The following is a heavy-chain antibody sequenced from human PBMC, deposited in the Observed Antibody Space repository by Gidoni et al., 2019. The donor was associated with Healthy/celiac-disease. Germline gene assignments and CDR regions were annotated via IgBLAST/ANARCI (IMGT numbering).Heavy chain of an antibody. Sequence: QVQLVQSRAEVKKPGASVKVSCKASGYTFTSYDLNWVRQATGQGLEWMGWMNPNSGNTGYAQKFQGRVTMTRNTSISTAYMELSSLRSEDTAVYYCARLTYYYDSSGYYFWFDPWGQGTLVTVSS. CDR1: GYTFTSYD. V-gene: IGHV1-8*01. CDR3: ARLTYYYDSSGYYFWFDP. J-gene: IGHJ5*02. CDR2: MNPNSGNT. D-gene: IGHD3-22*01.